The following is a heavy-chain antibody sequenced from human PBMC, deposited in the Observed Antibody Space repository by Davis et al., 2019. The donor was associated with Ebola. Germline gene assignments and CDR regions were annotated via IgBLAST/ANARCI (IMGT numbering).Heavy chain of an antibody. CDR3: ARAEIFGVVITPGVLLPPYYMDV. Sequence: PGGSLRLSCTVSGGSISSYYWSWIRQPAGKGLEWIGRIYTSGSTNYNPSLKSRVTMSVDTSKNQFSLKLSSVTAADTAVYYCARAEIFGVVITPGVLLPPYYMDVWGKGTTVTVSS. CDR2: IYTSGST. J-gene: IGHJ6*03. V-gene: IGHV4-4*07. D-gene: IGHD3-3*01. CDR1: GGSISSYY.